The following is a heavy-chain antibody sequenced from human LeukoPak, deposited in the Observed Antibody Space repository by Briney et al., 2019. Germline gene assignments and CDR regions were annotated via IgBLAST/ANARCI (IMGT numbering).Heavy chain of an antibody. CDR2: ISAYNGNT. V-gene: IGHV1-18*01. CDR3: ARPSVGEADDAFDI. Sequence: GASVKVSCKASGGTFSSYAISWVRQAPGQGLEWMGWISAYNGNTNYAQKLQGRVTMTTDTSTSTAYMELRSLRSDDTAVYYCARPSVGEADDAFDIWGQGTMVTVSS. D-gene: IGHD3-16*01. CDR1: GGTFSSYA. J-gene: IGHJ3*02.